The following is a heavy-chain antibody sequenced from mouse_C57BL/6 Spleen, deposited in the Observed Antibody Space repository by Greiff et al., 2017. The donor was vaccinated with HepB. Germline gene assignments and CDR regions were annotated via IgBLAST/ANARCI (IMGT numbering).Heavy chain of an antibody. CDR1: GFTFSSYG. J-gene: IGHJ2*01. V-gene: IGHV5-6*02. CDR2: ISSGGSYT. D-gene: IGHD1-1*02. CDR3: ARDVGNYFDD. Sequence: DVKLVESGGDLVKPGGSLKLSCAASGFTFSSYGMSWVRQTPDKRLEWVATISSGGSYTYYPDSVKGRVTISRDKAKTTLYLQMSRLKSEDSAMYYCARDVGNYFDDWGKGTTLTVSS.